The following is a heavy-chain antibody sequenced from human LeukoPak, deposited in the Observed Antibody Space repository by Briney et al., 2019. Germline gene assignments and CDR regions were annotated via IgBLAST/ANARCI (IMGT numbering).Heavy chain of an antibody. J-gene: IGHJ4*02. CDR1: GYTFSGYY. CDR3: ARDLATAFGKARYYFDY. CDR2: INPTSGGT. D-gene: IGHD3-3*02. Sequence: ASVKVSCRTSGYTFSGYYLHWVRQAPGEGLEWMGWINPTSGGTKFAQKFQGRVTMTRDTSISTAYMDLSRLRSDDTAVYYCARDLATAFGKARYYFDYWGQGTLVTVSS. V-gene: IGHV1-2*02.